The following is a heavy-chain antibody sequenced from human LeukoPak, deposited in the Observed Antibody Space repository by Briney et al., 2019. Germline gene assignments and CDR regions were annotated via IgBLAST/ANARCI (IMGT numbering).Heavy chain of an antibody. D-gene: IGHD3-10*01. CDR3: AREISYAGSGSYHPFDP. Sequence: PSETLSLTCTVSGGSISSSSYYWGWIRQPPGKGLEWIGSIYYSGSTYYNPSLKSRVTISVDTSKNQFSLKLSSVTAADTAVYCCAREISYAGSGSYHPFDPWGQGTLVTVSS. CDR2: IYYSGST. J-gene: IGHJ5*02. CDR1: GGSISSSSYY. V-gene: IGHV4-39*07.